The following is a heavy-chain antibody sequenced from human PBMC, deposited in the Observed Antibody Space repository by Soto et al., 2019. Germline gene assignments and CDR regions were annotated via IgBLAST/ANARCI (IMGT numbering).Heavy chain of an antibody. CDR2: IYYSGET. CDR1: GDSISRYY. V-gene: IGHV4-59*01. J-gene: IGHJ6*02. D-gene: IGHD3-10*01. CDR3: ACDLGGESLKGSGMDV. Sequence: QVQLQESGPGLVKPSETLSLTCTVSGDSISRYYWSWIRLSPGKGLEWIGYIYYSGETNYNPSVKGGVSISVSMTKDPFSLSLSSVTAADTAVYYCACDLGGESLKGSGMDVWGQGTTVTVSS.